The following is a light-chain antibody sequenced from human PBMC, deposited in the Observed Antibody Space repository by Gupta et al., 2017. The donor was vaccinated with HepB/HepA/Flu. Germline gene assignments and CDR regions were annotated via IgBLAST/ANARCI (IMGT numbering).Light chain of an antibody. CDR1: FGTKR. CDR2: DNS. V-gene: IGLV3-21*02. J-gene: IGLJ1*01. CDR3: QVWDSISEHYV. Sequence: FGTKRVHWFQQRPGQAPVLIVYDNSERPSWTPERSSGSHTVDTGTLTISRVEAVEEADYYCQVWDSISEHYVFGTGTKVTV.